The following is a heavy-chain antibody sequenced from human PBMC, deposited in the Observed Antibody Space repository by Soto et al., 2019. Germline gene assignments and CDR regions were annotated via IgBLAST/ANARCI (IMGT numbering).Heavy chain of an antibody. CDR2: INHSGST. CDR3: ARGEVGSGWIRRGFDY. CDR1: GGSFSGYY. V-gene: IGHV4-34*01. D-gene: IGHD6-19*01. Sequence: QVQLQQWGAGLLKPSETLSLTCAVYGGSFSGYYWSWIRQPPGKGLEWIGEINHSGSTNYNPSLKSRVTISVDTSKNQFSLKLSSVTAADTAVYYCARGEVGSGWIRRGFDYWGQGTLVTVSS. J-gene: IGHJ4*02.